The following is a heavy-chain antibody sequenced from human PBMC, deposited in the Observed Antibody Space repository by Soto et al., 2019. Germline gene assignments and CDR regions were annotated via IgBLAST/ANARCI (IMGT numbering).Heavy chain of an antibody. CDR3: ARVADIVVVTAYYYGMDV. J-gene: IGHJ6*02. D-gene: IGHD2-21*02. CDR1: GGTFSSYA. V-gene: IGHV1-69*06. Sequence: QVQLVQSGVEVKKPGSSGKVSCKAFGGTFSSYAFSWWGQAPGQGLKWMGGIIPIFGTANYAQKFQGRVTITADKSTSTAYMELSSLRSEDTAVYYCARVADIVVVTAYYYGMDVWGQGTTVTVSS. CDR2: IIPIFGTA.